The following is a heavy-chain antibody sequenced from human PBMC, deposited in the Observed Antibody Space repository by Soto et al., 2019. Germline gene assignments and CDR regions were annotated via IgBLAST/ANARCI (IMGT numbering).Heavy chain of an antibody. CDR2: IYYSGSS. J-gene: IGHJ4*02. Sequence: SETLSLTCTVSGGSINNYYWSWIRQPPGKGLEWIGYIYYSGSSNYNPSLKSRVTISVDTSKNQFSLKLSSVTAADTAMYYCARVACTGGRCYYDYWGQGTLVTVSS. D-gene: IGHD2-8*02. V-gene: IGHV4-59*01. CDR3: ARVACTGGRCYYDY. CDR1: GGSINNYY.